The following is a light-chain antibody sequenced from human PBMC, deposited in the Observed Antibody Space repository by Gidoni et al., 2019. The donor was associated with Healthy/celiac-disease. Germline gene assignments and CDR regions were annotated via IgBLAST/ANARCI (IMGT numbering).Light chain of an antibody. CDR2: AAS. Sequence: DFQMTQSPSSLSASVGDRVTLTCRASQSISSYLNWYQQKPGKAPKLLIYAASSLQSGFPSRFRGSGSGTDFTLTISSLQPEDFATYYCQQSYSTPPLTFGGGTKVEIK. CDR3: QQSYSTPPLT. CDR1: QSISSY. V-gene: IGKV1-39*01. J-gene: IGKJ4*01.